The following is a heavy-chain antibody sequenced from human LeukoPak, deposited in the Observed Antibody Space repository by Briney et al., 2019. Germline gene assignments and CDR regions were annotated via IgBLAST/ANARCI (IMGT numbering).Heavy chain of an antibody. Sequence: ASVKVSCTASGYTFTGYYMHWVRQAPGQGLEWMGWINPNSGGTNYAQKFQGRVTMTRDTSISTAYMELSRLRSDDTAVYYCARPKGNWNFDAFDIWGQGTMVTVSS. V-gene: IGHV1-2*02. CDR2: INPNSGGT. D-gene: IGHD1-7*01. CDR1: GYTFTGYY. J-gene: IGHJ3*02. CDR3: ARPKGNWNFDAFDI.